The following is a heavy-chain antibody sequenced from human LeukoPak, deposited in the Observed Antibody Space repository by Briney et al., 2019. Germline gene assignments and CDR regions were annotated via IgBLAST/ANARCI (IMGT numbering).Heavy chain of an antibody. CDR3: ARPSYCSSTSCYPVGDYYMDV. J-gene: IGHJ6*03. CDR1: GGSISSSSYY. V-gene: IGHV4-39*01. CDR2: IYYSGST. D-gene: IGHD2-2*01. Sequence: SETLSLTCTVSGGSISSSSYYWGWIRQPPGKGLEWIGSIYYSGSTYYNPSLKSRVTISVDTSKNQFSLKLSSVTAADTAVYYCARPSYCSSTSCYPVGDYYMDVWGKGTTVTVSS.